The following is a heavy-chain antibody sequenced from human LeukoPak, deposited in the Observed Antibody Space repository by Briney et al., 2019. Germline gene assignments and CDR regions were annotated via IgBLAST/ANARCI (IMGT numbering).Heavy chain of an antibody. J-gene: IGHJ4*02. Sequence: GGSLRLSCAASGFTVSSNYMSWVRQAPGKGLEWVAFIRYDGSNKYYADSVKGRFTISRDNSKNTLYLQMNSLRAEDTAVYYCAKDRGGYFDYWGQGTLVTVSS. CDR2: IRYDGSNK. CDR1: GFTVSSNY. CDR3: AKDRGGYFDY. D-gene: IGHD3-22*01. V-gene: IGHV3-30*02.